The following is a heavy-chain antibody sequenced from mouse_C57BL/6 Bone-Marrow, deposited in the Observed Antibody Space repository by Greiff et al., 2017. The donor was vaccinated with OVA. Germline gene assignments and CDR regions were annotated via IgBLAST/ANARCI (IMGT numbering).Heavy chain of an antibody. Sequence: VQLKQSGPELVKPGASVKISCKASGYSFTDYNMNWVKQSNGKSLEWIGVINPNYGTTSYNQKFKGKATLTVDQSSSTAYMQLNSLSSDAAAVYYCARGGYAMDYWGQGTSVTVSS. V-gene: IGHV1-39*01. CDR2: INPNYGTT. CDR1: GYSFTDYN. CDR3: ARGGYAMDY. J-gene: IGHJ4*01.